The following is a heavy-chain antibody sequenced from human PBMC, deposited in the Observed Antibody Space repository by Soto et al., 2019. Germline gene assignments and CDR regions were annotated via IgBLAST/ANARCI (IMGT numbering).Heavy chain of an antibody. CDR2: IYNSGST. D-gene: IGHD3-10*02. J-gene: IGHJ6*04. V-gene: IGHV4-59*01. Sequence: SETLSLTCTVSGGSINNYYWTWIRQPPGEGLEWLGYIYNSGSTNYNPSLKSRVTISIDTSKNQFSLELRSVTAADAAVYFCARARVRESSSPSSYSARAVWGKGTTVTVPS. CDR1: GGSINNYY. CDR3: ARARVRESSSPSSYSARAV.